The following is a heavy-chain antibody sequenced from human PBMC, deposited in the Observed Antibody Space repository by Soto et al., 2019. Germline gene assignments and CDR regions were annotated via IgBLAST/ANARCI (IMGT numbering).Heavy chain of an antibody. CDR2: IIPIFGTA. V-gene: IGHV1-69*01. Sequence: QVQLVQSGAEVKKPGSSVKVSCKASGGTFSSYAISWVRQAPGQGLEWMGGIIPIFGTANYAQKFQGRVTITADESTSTAYMELSSLRSEGTGVYYCARTVIVVVVAATPRGGYYYYGMDVWGQGTTVTVSS. CDR1: GGTFSSYA. D-gene: IGHD2-15*01. CDR3: ARTVIVVVVAATPRGGYYYYGMDV. J-gene: IGHJ6*02.